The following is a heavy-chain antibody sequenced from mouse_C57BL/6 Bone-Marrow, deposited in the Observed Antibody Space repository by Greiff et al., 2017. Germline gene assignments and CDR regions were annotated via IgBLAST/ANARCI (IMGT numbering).Heavy chain of an antibody. CDR1: GYTFTSYG. Sequence: VQLQQSGAELARPGASVKLSCKASGYTFTSYGISWVKQRTGQGLEWIGEIYPRSGNTYYNEKFKGKATLTAEKSSSTAYLELRSLTSQDSAVYFCARGGPITTVVEYYFDYWGQGTTLTVSS. V-gene: IGHV1-81*01. D-gene: IGHD1-1*01. J-gene: IGHJ2*01. CDR3: ARGGPITTVVEYYFDY. CDR2: IYPRSGNT.